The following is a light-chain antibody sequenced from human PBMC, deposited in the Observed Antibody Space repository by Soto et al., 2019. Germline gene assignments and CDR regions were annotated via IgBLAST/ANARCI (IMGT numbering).Light chain of an antibody. CDR3: SSLAGGNIREV. CDR2: DVT. V-gene: IGLV2-8*01. CDR1: SSDVGAYNY. J-gene: IGLJ1*01. Sequence: QSVLTQPASVSGFPGQSVTISCTGTSSDVGAYNYVSWYQQHPGKAPKLLIYDVTKRPSGVPDRFSGSKSGNTASLTVSGLQAEDEAYYYCSSLAGGNIREVFGTGTKVTVL.